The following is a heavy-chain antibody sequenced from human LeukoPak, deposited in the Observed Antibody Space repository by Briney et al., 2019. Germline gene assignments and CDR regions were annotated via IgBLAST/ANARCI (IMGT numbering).Heavy chain of an antibody. V-gene: IGHV3-30*02. CDR3: AKEEASGVVGY. Sequence: GGSLRLSCAASGFTFSSYGMHWVRQAPGKGLEWVAVIWYDGSSKYYADSVKGRFTISRDNSENTLHLQMNSLRAEDTAVYYCAKEEASGVVGYWGQGTLVTVSS. D-gene: IGHD3-10*01. CDR2: IWYDGSSK. CDR1: GFTFSSYG. J-gene: IGHJ4*02.